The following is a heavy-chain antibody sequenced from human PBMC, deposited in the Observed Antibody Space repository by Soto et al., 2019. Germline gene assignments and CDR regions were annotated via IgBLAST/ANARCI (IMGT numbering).Heavy chain of an antibody. J-gene: IGHJ4*02. CDR1: GYTFTSYG. D-gene: IGHD2-21*01. CDR2: ISAYNGNT. V-gene: IGHV1-18*01. Sequence: GASVKVSCKASGYTFTSYGISWVRQAPGQGLEWMGWISAYNGNTNYAQKLQGRVTMARDTSVSTAYMELSSLKSDDTAVYYCARPKYGETYFDSWGQGTVVTVSS. CDR3: ARPKYGETYFDS.